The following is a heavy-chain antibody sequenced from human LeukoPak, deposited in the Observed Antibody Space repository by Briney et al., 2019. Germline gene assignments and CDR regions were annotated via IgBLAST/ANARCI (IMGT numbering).Heavy chain of an antibody. CDR2: FYYSGST. CDR1: GGSISSGGYY. J-gene: IGHJ6*02. Sequence: PSETLSLTCTVSGGSISSGGYYWSWIRQHPGKGLEWIGYFYYSGSTNYNPSLKSRVTISVDTSKNQFSLKLSSVTAADTAVYYCAREGLTTVTAYYYYGMDVWGQGTTVTVSS. D-gene: IGHD4-11*01. V-gene: IGHV4-61*08. CDR3: AREGLTTVTAYYYYGMDV.